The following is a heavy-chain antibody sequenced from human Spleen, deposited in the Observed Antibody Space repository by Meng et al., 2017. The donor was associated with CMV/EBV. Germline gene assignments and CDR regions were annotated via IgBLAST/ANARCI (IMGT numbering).Heavy chain of an antibody. D-gene: IGHD3-22*01. Sequence: ASVKVSCKASGYTFTSYGISWVRQAPGQGLEWMGWISAYNGNTNYAQKFQGRVTITTDESTSTAYMELSSLRSEDTAVYYCAAPSSRMIVVAQLDYWGQGTLVTVSS. V-gene: IGHV1-18*01. CDR2: ISAYNGNT. CDR3: AAPSSRMIVVAQLDY. J-gene: IGHJ4*02. CDR1: GYTFTSYG.